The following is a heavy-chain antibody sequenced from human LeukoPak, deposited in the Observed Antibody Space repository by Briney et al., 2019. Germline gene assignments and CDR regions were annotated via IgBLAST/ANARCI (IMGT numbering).Heavy chain of an antibody. D-gene: IGHD3-10*01. CDR1: GYTFTSYG. CDR3: ARDHEFHFDI. Sequence: GASVKVSCKASGYTFTSYGISWVRQAPGQGLEWMGWISTYNGKSNYAQKLQDRVTMTTDTSTSTAFMELRSLRSDDTAAYYCARDHEFHFDIWGQGTMVTVSS. CDR2: ISTYNGKS. J-gene: IGHJ3*02. V-gene: IGHV1-18*01.